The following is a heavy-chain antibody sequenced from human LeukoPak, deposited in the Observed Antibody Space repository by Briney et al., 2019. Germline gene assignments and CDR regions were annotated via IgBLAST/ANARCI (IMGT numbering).Heavy chain of an antibody. D-gene: IGHD1-26*01. CDR3: AMATWVGGLDY. CDR2: INSDGSST. CDR1: GFTFSGYW. J-gene: IGHJ4*02. V-gene: IGHV3-74*01. Sequence: GGSLRLSCAASGFTFSGYWMHWVRQAPGKGMVWVSHINSDGSSTSYADSVKGRFTISRDYAKNTLHLQMNSLRAGDTAVYYCAMATWVGGLDYWGQGTLVTVSS.